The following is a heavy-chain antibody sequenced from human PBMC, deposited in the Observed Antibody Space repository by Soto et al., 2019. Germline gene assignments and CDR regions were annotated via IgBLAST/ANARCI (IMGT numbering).Heavy chain of an antibody. CDR2: IIPLFATS. J-gene: IGHJ4*02. Sequence: GXSVKDSCNASGGTFRNYAITWVRQAPVQGLEWMGGIIPLFATSNYAQKFLGRLTFTADESAGTAYMELSSLRSEDTAVYYCAAVIPHTPYNSPHYFDHWGQGTLVTVSS. V-gene: IGHV1-69*01. CDR1: GGTFRNYA. CDR3: AAVIPHTPYNSPHYFDH. D-gene: IGHD1-20*01.